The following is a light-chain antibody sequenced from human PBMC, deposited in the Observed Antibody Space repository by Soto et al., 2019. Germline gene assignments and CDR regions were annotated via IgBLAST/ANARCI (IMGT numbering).Light chain of an antibody. J-gene: IGLJ1*01. CDR2: DVT. Sequence: QSALTQPASVSGSPGQSITISCTGTSSDFNDYNYVSWYQHHPGKAPKVIISDVTKRPSGVPDRFSGSKSGNTASLTISGLQAEDEADYYCCSYAGSYTYVFGSGTKVTVL. V-gene: IGLV2-11*01. CDR1: SSDFNDYNY. CDR3: CSYAGSYTYV.